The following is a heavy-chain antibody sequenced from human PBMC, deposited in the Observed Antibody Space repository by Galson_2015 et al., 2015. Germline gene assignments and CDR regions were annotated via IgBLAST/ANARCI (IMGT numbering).Heavy chain of an antibody. CDR2: IIPIFGTA. J-gene: IGHJ3*02. D-gene: IGHD2-15*01. CDR1: GGTFSSYA. Sequence: SVKVSCKASGGTFSSYAISWVRQAPGQGLEWMGGIIPIFGTANYAQKFQGRVTITADESTSTAYMELSSLRSEDTAVYYCARAYCSGGSCYSGDAFDIWGQGTMVTVSS. CDR3: ARAYCSGGSCYSGDAFDI. V-gene: IGHV1-69*13.